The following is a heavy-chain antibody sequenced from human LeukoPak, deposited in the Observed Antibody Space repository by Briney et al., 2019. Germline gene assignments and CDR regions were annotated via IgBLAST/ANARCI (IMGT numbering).Heavy chain of an antibody. D-gene: IGHD1-26*01. CDR2: ISSSSSYI. Sequence: GRSLRLSCAASGFTFTTYSMNWVRQAPGKGLEWVSSISSSSSYIYYADSVKGRFTISRDNAKNSLYLQMNSLRAEDTAVYYCARDRSGSYFFDYWGQGTLVTVSS. CDR3: ARDRSGSYFFDY. V-gene: IGHV3-21*01. J-gene: IGHJ4*02. CDR1: GFTFTTYS.